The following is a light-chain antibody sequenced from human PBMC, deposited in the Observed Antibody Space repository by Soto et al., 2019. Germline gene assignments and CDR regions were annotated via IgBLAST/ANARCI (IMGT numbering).Light chain of an antibody. CDR1: QSVGNN. V-gene: IGKV3-11*01. Sequence: EIVLTQSPATLSLSPGQRATLSCRASQSVGNNLAWYQQKPGQAPRLLIYDASNRATGIPARFSGSGSGTDFTLTISSLEPEDFSVYYCQQRYNWPITFGQGTRLEI. J-gene: IGKJ5*01. CDR2: DAS. CDR3: QQRYNWPIT.